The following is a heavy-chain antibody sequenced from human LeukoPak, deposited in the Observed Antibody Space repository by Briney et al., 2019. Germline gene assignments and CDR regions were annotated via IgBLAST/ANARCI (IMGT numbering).Heavy chain of an antibody. CDR2: IYYSGST. Sequence: GSLRLSCAASGFTFSRYAMSWVRQAPGKGLEWIGYIYYSGSTNYNPSLKSRVTISADTSKNQFSLKLSSVTAADTAVYYCARDGDYWGQGTLVTVSS. V-gene: IGHV4-59*01. J-gene: IGHJ4*02. CDR1: GFTFSRYA. CDR3: ARDGDY.